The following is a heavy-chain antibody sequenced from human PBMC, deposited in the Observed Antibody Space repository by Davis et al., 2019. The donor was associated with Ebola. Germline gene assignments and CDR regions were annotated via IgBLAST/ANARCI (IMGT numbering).Heavy chain of an antibody. CDR2: ISGSGGST. V-gene: IGHV3-23*01. Sequence: PGGSLRLSCAASGFTFSSYAMSWVRQAPGKGLEWVSAISGSGGSTYYADSVKGRFTISRDNSKNTLYLQMNSLRAEDTAVYYCAKAFGDGGNPPIDYWGQGTLVTVSS. D-gene: IGHD4-23*01. CDR3: AKAFGDGGNPPIDY. CDR1: GFTFSSYA. J-gene: IGHJ4*02.